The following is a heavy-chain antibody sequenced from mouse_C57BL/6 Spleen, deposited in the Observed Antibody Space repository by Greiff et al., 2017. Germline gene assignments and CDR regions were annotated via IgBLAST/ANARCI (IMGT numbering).Heavy chain of an antibody. J-gene: IGHJ1*03. CDR2: ISSGGSYT. CDR1: GFTFSSYG. Sequence: DVHLVESGGDLVQPGGSLKLSCAASGFTFSSYGLSWVRQTPDKRLEWVATISSGGSYTYYPHSVKGRFTISRDNAKNTLYLPMSRLTSEDTAMYYGARPPMTTGVAHWYCDVWGTGTTVTVSS. V-gene: IGHV5-6*01. D-gene: IGHD1-1*01. CDR3: ARPPMTTGVAHWYCDV.